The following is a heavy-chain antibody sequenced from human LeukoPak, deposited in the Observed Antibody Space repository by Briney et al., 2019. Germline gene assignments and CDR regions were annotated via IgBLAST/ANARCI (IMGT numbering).Heavy chain of an antibody. D-gene: IGHD2-21*02. V-gene: IGHV3-23*01. J-gene: IGHJ4*02. CDR1: GFTFSIYA. Sequence: PGGSLRLSCAASGFTFSIYAMSWVRQAPGKGLEWVSTLSGTGDSTYYADSVKGRFTISRDNSKNTLYLQMNSLRAEDTAVYYCARGEGLLGYWGQGTLVTVSS. CDR2: LSGTGDST. CDR3: ARGEGLLGY.